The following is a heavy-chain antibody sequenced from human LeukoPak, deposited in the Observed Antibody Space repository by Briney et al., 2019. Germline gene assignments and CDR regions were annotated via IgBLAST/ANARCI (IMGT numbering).Heavy chain of an antibody. J-gene: IGHJ6*02. Sequence: PGGSLRLSCAASGFTFSSYGMHWVRQAPGKGLQWVAVIWYDGSNKYYADSVKGRFTISRDNSKNTLYLQMNSLRAEDTAVYYSARGLVAAAGKGLKGAGYYYYYYGMDVWGQGTTVTVSS. CDR3: ARGLVAAAGKGLKGAGYYYYYYGMDV. D-gene: IGHD6-13*01. CDR2: IWYDGSNK. CDR1: GFTFSSYG. V-gene: IGHV3-33*01.